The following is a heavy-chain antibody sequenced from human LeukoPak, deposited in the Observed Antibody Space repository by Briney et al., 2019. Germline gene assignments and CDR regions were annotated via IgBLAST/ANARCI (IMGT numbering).Heavy chain of an antibody. CDR2: ISWNSGSI. Sequence: HPGRSLRLSCAASGFTFDDYAMHWVRQAPGKGLEWVSGISWNSGSIGYADSVKGRFTISRDNAKNSLYLQMNSLRAEDTAVYYCARESASKYGDYDGSYEYFQHWGQGTLVTVSS. D-gene: IGHD4-17*01. CDR3: ARESASKYGDYDGSYEYFQH. J-gene: IGHJ1*01. CDR1: GFTFDDYA. V-gene: IGHV3-9*01.